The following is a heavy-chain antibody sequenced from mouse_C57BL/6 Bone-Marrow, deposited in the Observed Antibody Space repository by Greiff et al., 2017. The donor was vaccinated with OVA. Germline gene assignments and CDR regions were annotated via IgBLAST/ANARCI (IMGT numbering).Heavy chain of an antibody. D-gene: IGHD1-1*01. J-gene: IGHJ4*01. CDR1: GFNIKNTY. V-gene: IGHV14-3*01. CDR2: IDPANGNT. Sequence: EVMLVESVAELVRPGASVKLSCTASGFNIKNTYMHWVKQRPEQGLEWIGRIDPANGNTKYAPKFQGKATITADTSSNTAYLQLSSLTSEDTAIYYCARWGTTVVAPYAMDYWGQGTSVTVSS. CDR3: ARWGTTVVAPYAMDY.